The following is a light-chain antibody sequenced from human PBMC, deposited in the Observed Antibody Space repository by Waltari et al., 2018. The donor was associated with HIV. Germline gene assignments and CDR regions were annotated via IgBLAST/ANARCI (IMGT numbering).Light chain of an antibody. J-gene: IGKJ5*01. Sequence: EVVMTQSPAALSVSPGERATLSCRASQSVSTNLAWYQQKSGKGPRPLTYGASTRATGIPARFSGSGSGTEFTLTISSLQSEDFAVYFCQQYDDWPPITFGQGTRLEIK. V-gene: IGKV3-15*01. CDR1: QSVSTN. CDR3: QQYDDWPPIT. CDR2: GAS.